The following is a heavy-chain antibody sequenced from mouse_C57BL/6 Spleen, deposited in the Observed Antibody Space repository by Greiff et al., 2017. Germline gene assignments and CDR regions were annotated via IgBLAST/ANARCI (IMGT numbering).Heavy chain of an antibody. CDR3: ARRGGRYGSSPWFAY. J-gene: IGHJ3*01. D-gene: IGHD1-1*01. CDR2: IWSGGST. V-gene: IGHV2-2*01. CDR1: GFSLTSYG. Sequence: QVQLKESGPGLVQPSQSLSITCTVSGFSLTSYGVHWVRQSPGKGLEWLGVIWSGGSTDYNAAFISRLSISKDNSKSQVFFKMNSLQADDTAIYYCARRGGRYGSSPWFAYWGQGTLVTGSA.